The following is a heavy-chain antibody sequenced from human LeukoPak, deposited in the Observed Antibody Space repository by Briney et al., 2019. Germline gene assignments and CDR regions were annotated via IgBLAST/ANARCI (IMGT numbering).Heavy chain of an antibody. CDR3: ARATRGGDQPSFDY. CDR2: IYTSGST. V-gene: IGHV4-61*09. Sequence: PSETLSLTCTVSGGSISSGNYYWSWIRQPAGKGLEWIGHIYTSGSTNYNPSLKSRVTISVDTSKNQFSLRLSSVTAADTAVYYCARATRGGDQPSFDYWGQGTLVTVSS. D-gene: IGHD2-21*02. CDR1: GGSISSGNYY. J-gene: IGHJ4*02.